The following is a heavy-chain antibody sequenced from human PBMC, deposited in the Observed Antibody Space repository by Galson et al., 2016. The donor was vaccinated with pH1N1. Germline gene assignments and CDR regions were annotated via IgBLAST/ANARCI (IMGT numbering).Heavy chain of an antibody. CDR1: GFTFSNYV. CDR3: ARDRINMIVGAGTLDI. Sequence: SLRLSCAASGFTFSNYVMGWVRQAPGKGLQWVSSINPSTISTYYADSVKGRFTISRDNFRNTLYLQMNSLRVEDTAVYYCARDRINMIVGAGTLDIWGQGTMVTVAS. V-gene: IGHV3-23*01. D-gene: IGHD3-22*01. J-gene: IGHJ3*02. CDR2: INPSTIST.